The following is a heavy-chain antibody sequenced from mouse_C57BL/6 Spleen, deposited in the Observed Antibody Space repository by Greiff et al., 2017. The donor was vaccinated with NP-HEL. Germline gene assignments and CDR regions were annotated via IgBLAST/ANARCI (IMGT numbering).Heavy chain of an antibody. D-gene: IGHD6-1*01. CDR2: INPNNGGT. CDR3: ARGPSSLMDY. CDR1: GYTFTDYY. Sequence: EVQLQQSGPELVKPGASVKISCKASGYTFTDYYMNWVKQSHGKSLEWIGDINPNNGGTSYNQKFKGKATLTVDKSSSTAYMELRSLTSEDSAVYYCARGPSSLMDYGGQGTSVTVSS. J-gene: IGHJ4*01. V-gene: IGHV1-26*01.